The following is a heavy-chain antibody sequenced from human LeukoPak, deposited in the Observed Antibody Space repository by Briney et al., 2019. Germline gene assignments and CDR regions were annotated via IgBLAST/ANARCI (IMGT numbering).Heavy chain of an antibody. D-gene: IGHD4-17*01. J-gene: IGHJ4*02. CDR2: IIPIFGTA. CDR3: AREVTVTERYFDY. Sequence: ASVTVSCKASGGTFSSYAISWVRQAPGQGLEWMGGIIPIFGTANYAQKFQGRVTITADESTSTAYMELSSLRSEDTAVYYCAREVTVTERYFDYWGQGTLVTVSS. CDR1: GGTFSSYA. V-gene: IGHV1-69*13.